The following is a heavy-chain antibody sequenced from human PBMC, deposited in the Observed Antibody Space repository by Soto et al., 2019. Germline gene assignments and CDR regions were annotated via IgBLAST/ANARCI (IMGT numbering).Heavy chain of an antibody. CDR3: ARRSAAGLDY. D-gene: IGHD3-10*01. J-gene: IGHJ4*02. Sequence: EVQLVESGGGSVQPGGSLRLSCAASGFTFNSYSMNWVRQAPGKGLEWVSYISSGSSTIYYADSVKGRFTISRDNAKNSLYLQMNSLRAEDTAVYYCARRSAAGLDYWGQGTLVTVSS. CDR1: GFTFNSYS. CDR2: ISSGSSTI. V-gene: IGHV3-48*01.